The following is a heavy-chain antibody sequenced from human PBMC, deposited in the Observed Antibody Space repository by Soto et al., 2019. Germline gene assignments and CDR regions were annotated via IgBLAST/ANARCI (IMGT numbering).Heavy chain of an antibody. CDR1: GYTLTELS. D-gene: IGHD1-7*01. J-gene: IGHJ5*02. Sequence: ASVKVSCKVSGYTLTELSMHWVRQAPGKGLEWMGGFDPEDGETIYAQKFQGRVTMTEDTSTDTAYMELSSLRSEDTAVYYCATVLAINQYNSNFAGPWGQGTLVTVSS. CDR3: ATVLAINQYNSNFAGP. V-gene: IGHV1-24*01. CDR2: FDPEDGET.